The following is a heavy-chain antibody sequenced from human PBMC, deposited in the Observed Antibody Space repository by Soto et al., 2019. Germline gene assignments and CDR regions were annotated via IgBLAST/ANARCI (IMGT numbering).Heavy chain of an antibody. CDR3: ASADADPTGHWYFAL. D-gene: IGHD3-9*01. V-gene: IGHV3-72*01. J-gene: IGHJ2*01. CDR2: IRTEAKSYST. Sequence: EVQLMESGGGLVQPGGSLRLSCAASGLTFTNYYMDWVRQAPGKGLEWVARIRTEAKSYSTEYAASVNGRFTVSRDDSKTSLFLQMNTLQTEDTAVYYCASADADPTGHWYFALWGRGTLVTVSS. CDR1: GLTFTNYY.